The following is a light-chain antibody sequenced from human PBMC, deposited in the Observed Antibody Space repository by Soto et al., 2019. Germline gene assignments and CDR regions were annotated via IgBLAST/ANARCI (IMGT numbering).Light chain of an antibody. CDR3: QQYDNLPLI. J-gene: IGKJ5*01. CDR1: QDIRKY. V-gene: IGKV1-33*01. CDR2: DAS. Sequence: IPMTQSPASLSASVGSRVTITCQATQDIRKYLNWYQQKPGKAPKLPIYDASSLETGVPSRFSGSGSGTDFTLTISSLQPEDFATYYCQQYDNLPLIFGQGTRLEIK.